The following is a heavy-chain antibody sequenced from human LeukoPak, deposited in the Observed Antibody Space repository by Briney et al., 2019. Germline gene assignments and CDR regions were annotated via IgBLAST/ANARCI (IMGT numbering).Heavy chain of an antibody. CDR2: ISGSGGST. Sequence: GGSLRLSCAASGFTFSNFAMSWVRQAPGKGLEWVSTISGSGGSTFYADSVKGRFPISRDNSKNTLFLQMNSLRAEGTAIYYSAKAGSSGWSSSGGDYWGQGSLVTVSS. CDR1: GFTFSNFA. CDR3: AKAGSSGWSSSGGDY. D-gene: IGHD6-19*01. J-gene: IGHJ4*02. V-gene: IGHV3-23*01.